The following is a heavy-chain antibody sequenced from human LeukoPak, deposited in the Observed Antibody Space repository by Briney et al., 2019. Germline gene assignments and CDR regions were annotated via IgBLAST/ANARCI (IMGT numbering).Heavy chain of an antibody. V-gene: IGHV4-34*01. J-gene: IGHJ3*02. CDR1: GGSFSGYY. Sequence: SETLSLTCAVYGGSFSGYYWSWIRQPPGKGLEWIGEINHSGSTNYNPSLKSRVTISVDTSKNQFSLKLCSVTAADTAVYYCARGLDGITIFGVVITDAFDIWGQGTMVTVSS. D-gene: IGHD3-3*01. CDR3: ARGLDGITIFGVVITDAFDI. CDR2: INHSGST.